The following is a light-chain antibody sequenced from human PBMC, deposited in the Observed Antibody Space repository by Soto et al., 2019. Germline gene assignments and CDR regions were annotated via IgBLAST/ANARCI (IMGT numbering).Light chain of an antibody. J-gene: IGKJ5*01. V-gene: IGKV3-15*01. CDR3: QQRANWQVS. CDR2: DIS. Sequence: EVVMTQSPATLSVSPGERATLSCRASQTVSRNLAWYQQRPGQAPRLLIYDISNRATGVPARFSGSGSGTEFTLTISSLQSEDFAVYYCQQRANWQVSFGQGTRLEIK. CDR1: QTVSRN.